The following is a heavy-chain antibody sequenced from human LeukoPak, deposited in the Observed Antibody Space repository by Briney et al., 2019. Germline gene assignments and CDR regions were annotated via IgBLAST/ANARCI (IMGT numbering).Heavy chain of an antibody. CDR3: ARFGRGAFDI. J-gene: IGHJ3*02. CDR1: GFTFSSYG. V-gene: IGHV3-30*02. CDR2: IRYDGSNK. Sequence: PGGSLRLSCAASGFTFSSYGMHWVRQAPGKGLEWVAFIRYDGSNKYYADSVKGRFTISRDNSKNTPYLQMNSLRAEDTAVYYCARFGRGAFDIWGQGTMVTVSS. D-gene: IGHD1-26*01.